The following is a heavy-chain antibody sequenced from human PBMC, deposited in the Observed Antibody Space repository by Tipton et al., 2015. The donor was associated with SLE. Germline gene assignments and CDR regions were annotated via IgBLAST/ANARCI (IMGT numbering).Heavy chain of an antibody. D-gene: IGHD3-22*01. Sequence: TLSLTCAVSGGSISSGGYSWNWIRQPPGKDLEWIGYIYHSGSTYYNPSLKSRVTISVDTSKDEFSLKLSSVTAADTAVYYCARGDDSSGYYIDYWGQGTLVTVSS. CDR3: ARGDDSSGYYIDY. V-gene: IGHV4-30-2*01. CDR1: GGSISSGGYS. J-gene: IGHJ4*02. CDR2: IYHSGST.